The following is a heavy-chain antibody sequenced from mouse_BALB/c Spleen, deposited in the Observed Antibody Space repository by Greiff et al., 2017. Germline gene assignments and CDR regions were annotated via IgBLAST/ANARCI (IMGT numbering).Heavy chain of an antibody. CDR1: GYAFSSYW. Sequence: VQLQQSGAELVRPGSSVKISCKASGYAFSSYWMNWVKQRPGQGLEWIGQIYPGDGDTNYNGKFKGKATLTADKSSSTAYMQLSSLTSEDSAVYFCARFGSSDGVYAMDDWGQGTSVTVSS. V-gene: IGHV1-80*01. CDR2: IYPGDGDT. D-gene: IGHD1-1*01. CDR3: ARFGSSDGVYAMDD. J-gene: IGHJ4*01.